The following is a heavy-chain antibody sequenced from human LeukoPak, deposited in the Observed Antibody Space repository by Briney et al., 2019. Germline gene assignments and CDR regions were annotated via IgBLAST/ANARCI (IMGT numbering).Heavy chain of an antibody. CDR3: ARGLGITMFGVVTIRRFDP. J-gene: IGHJ5*02. Sequence: SETLSLTSTVSGGSISDYYWNWIRQPPGKGLEWMGYIHNSGSTNYNPSLKSRVTISVDTSKNQFSPKLSSVTAADTAIYYCARGLGITMFGVVTIRRFDPWGQGILVTVSS. CDR1: GGSISDYY. D-gene: IGHD3-3*01. CDR2: IHNSGST. V-gene: IGHV4-59*13.